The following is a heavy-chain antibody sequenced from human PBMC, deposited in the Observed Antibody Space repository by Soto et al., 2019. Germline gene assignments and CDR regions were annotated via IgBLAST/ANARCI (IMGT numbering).Heavy chain of an antibody. D-gene: IGHD2-2*01. CDR2: IYPGDSDT. Sequence: GESLKISCKGSGYSFTSYWIGWVRQMPGKGLEWMGIIYPGDSDTRYSPSFQGQVTISADKSISTAYLQWSSLKASDTAMYYCARSGTRGFYYYYYGMDVWGQGTTVTVSS. J-gene: IGHJ6*02. CDR1: GYSFTSYW. V-gene: IGHV5-51*01. CDR3: ARSGTRGFYYYYYGMDV.